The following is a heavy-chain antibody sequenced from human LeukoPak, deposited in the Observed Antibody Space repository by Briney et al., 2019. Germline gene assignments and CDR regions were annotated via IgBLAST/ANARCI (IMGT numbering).Heavy chain of an antibody. J-gene: IGHJ4*02. D-gene: IGHD6-6*01. CDR1: GFTFSSYG. V-gene: IGHV3-30*02. Sequence: GGSLRLSCAASGFTFSSYGMHWVRQAPGKGLEWVAFIRYDGSNKYYADSVKGRFTISRDNSKNTLYLQMNSLRAEDTAVYYCAKHGPLSSSSPDYWGQGTLVTVSS. CDR3: AKHGPLSSSSPDY. CDR2: IRYDGSNK.